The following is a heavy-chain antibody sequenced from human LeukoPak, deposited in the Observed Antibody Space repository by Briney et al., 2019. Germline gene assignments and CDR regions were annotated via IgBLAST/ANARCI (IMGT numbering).Heavy chain of an antibody. V-gene: IGHV3-9*01. D-gene: IGHD3-22*01. CDR2: ISWNSGSI. CDR3: ARSSGHLDY. J-gene: IGHJ4*02. CDR1: GFTFDDYA. Sequence: GGSLRLSCAASGFTFDDYAMHWVRRAPGKGLEWVSGISWNSGSIGYADSVKGRFTVSRDNAKNSLYLQMNSLRDEDTAVYYCARSSGHLDYWGQGTLVTVSS.